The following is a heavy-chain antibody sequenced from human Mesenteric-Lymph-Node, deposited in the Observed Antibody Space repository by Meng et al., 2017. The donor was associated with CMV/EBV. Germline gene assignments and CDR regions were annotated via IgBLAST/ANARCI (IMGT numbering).Heavy chain of an antibody. Sequence: QFQLVQSGTEVKQPGSSVKVSCKASGGTFSSYTISWVRQAPGQGLEWMGRIIPILGIANYAQKFQDRVTITADKSTSTAYMELSSLRSEDTAVYYCAGGIAAAGSRWFDPWGQGTLVTVSS. D-gene: IGHD6-13*01. CDR2: IIPILGIA. V-gene: IGHV1-69*02. J-gene: IGHJ5*02. CDR1: GGTFSSYT. CDR3: AGGIAAAGSRWFDP.